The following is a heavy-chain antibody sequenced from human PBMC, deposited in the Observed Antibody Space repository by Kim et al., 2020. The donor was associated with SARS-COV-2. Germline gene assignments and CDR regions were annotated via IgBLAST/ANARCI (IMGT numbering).Heavy chain of an antibody. V-gene: IGHV1-46*01. CDR2: INPSGGST. J-gene: IGHJ4*02. D-gene: IGHD5-18*01. CDR3: ARGSRYDTTGYSYGYYFDY. CDR1: GYTFTSYY. Sequence: ASVKVSCKASGYTFTSYYMHWVRQAPGQGLEWMGIINPSGGSTSYAQKFQGRVTMTRDTSTSTVYMELSSLRSEDTAVYYCARGSRYDTTGYSYGYYFDYWGQGPLVTVSS.